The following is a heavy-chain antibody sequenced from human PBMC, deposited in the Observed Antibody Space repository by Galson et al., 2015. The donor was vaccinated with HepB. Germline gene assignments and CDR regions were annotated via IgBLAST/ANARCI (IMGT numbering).Heavy chain of an antibody. Sequence: SLRLSCAASGFIFDDYAMHWVRQAPGEGLEWVSGISWNSGRIGYADSVKGRFTSSRDNAKNSLYLQMNSLTAEDTALYYCVKGERSSGWYNAFDMWGQGTMVTGSS. D-gene: IGHD6-19*01. CDR2: ISWNSGRI. CDR1: GFIFDDYA. V-gene: IGHV3-9*01. J-gene: IGHJ3*02. CDR3: VKGERSSGWYNAFDM.